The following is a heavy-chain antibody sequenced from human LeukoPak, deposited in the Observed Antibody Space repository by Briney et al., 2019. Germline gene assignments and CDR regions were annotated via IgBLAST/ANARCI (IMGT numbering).Heavy chain of an antibody. CDR1: GFTFISYW. Sequence: AGGSLRLSCAASGFTFISYWMTWVRQAPGKGLEWVANIKQDGSEKYYVDSVKGRFTISRDNAKNSLYLQMNSLRAEDTAVYYCARGSVLRYFDWLLSTYYYYYYYMDVWGKGTTVTISS. V-gene: IGHV3-7*01. CDR3: ARGSVLRYFDWLLSTYYYYYYYMDV. J-gene: IGHJ6*03. CDR2: IKQDGSEK. D-gene: IGHD3-9*01.